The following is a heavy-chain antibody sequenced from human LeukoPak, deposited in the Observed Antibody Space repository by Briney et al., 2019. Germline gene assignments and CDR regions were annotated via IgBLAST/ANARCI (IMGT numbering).Heavy chain of an antibody. V-gene: IGHV3-66*01. CDR3: ARKTDSGGQGDY. CDR2: IYSGGNT. CDR1: GFTLSSYA. J-gene: IGHJ4*02. D-gene: IGHD3-22*01. Sequence: PGGSLRLSCAASGFTLSSYAMSWVRQAPGNGLECVPVIYSGGNTYYADSVKGRFTISRDKSKNTLYLQMNSLIAEDTAVYYCARKTDSGGQGDYWGPGTLVTVSS.